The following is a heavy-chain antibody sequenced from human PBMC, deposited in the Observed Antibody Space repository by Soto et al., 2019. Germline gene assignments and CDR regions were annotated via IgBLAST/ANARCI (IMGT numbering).Heavy chain of an antibody. CDR3: ARQKMVRGVIHYYYYGMEV. D-gene: IGHD3-10*01. Sequence: PSETLSLTCTVSGGSISSSSYYWGWIRQPPGKGLEWIGSIYYSGSTYYNPSLKSRVTISVDTSKNQFSLKLSSVTAADTAVYYCARQKMVRGVIHYYYYGMEVWGQGTTVTVSS. CDR1: GGSISSSSYY. V-gene: IGHV4-39*01. J-gene: IGHJ6*02. CDR2: IYYSGST.